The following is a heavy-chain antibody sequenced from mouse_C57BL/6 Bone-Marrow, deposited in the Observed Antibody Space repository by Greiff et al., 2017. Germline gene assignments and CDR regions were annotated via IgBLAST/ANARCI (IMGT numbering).Heavy chain of an antibody. Sequence: VQLQESGAELMKPGASVKLSCKATGYTFTGYWIEWVKQRPGHGLEWIGEILPGSGSTKYNEKFKGKATLTVDTSSSTAYMELHSLTSEDSAVYFCARSRPFAYWGQGTLVTVSA. D-gene: IGHD1-1*01. CDR3: ARSRPFAY. J-gene: IGHJ3*01. CDR2: ILPGSGST. V-gene: IGHV1-9*01. CDR1: GYTFTGYW.